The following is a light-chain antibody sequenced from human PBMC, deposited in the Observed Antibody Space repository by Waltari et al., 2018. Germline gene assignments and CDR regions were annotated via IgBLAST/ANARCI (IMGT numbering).Light chain of an antibody. J-gene: IGLJ2*01. CDR3: QSADSSGTYHVV. Sequence: SYELTQPPSVSVSPGQTARITCSADALSKQHAYWYQQKPGQAPVLVIYKDSERPSGIPERFSGSSSGTTVTLTISGVQAEDEADYYCQSADSSGTYHVVFGGGTKLTVL. CDR1: ALSKQH. V-gene: IGLV3-25*03. CDR2: KDS.